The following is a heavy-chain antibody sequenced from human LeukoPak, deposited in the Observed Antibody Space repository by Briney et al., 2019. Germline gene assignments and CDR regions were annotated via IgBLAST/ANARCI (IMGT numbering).Heavy chain of an antibody. V-gene: IGHV3-48*03. D-gene: IGHD1-26*01. CDR1: GFTFSSYE. CDR3: ARSSGTYHFDY. J-gene: IGHJ4*02. Sequence: GGSLRLSCAASGFTFSSYEMNWVRQAPGKGLEWVSYISSSGTTIYYADSVKGRFTISRENAKNSLFLQVNSLRAEDTAVYYCARSSGTYHFDYWGRGTLVTVSS. CDR2: ISSSGTTI.